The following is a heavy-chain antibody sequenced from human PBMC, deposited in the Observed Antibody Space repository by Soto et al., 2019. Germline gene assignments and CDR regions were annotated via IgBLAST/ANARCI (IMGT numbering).Heavy chain of an antibody. D-gene: IGHD2-2*01. CDR2: MNPNSGNT. CDR3: ARAVPAAKLNMDV. CDR1: GYTFISYD. J-gene: IGHJ6*03. Sequence: QVQLVQSGAEVKKPGASVKVSCRASGYTFISYDINWVRQATGQGPEWMGWMNPNSGNTGYAQKFQGRVTMSRNTSISTAYMELSRLTSDDTAVYYCARAVPAAKLNMDVWGKGTTVTVSS. V-gene: IGHV1-8*01.